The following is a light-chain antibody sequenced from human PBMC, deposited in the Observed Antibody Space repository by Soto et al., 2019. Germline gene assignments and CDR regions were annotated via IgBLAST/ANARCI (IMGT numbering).Light chain of an antibody. Sequence: DIQMTQSPSSLSASVGDRVTITCRASQSISSYLNWYQQKPGKAPKLLIYAASSLQSGVPSRFSGSGSGTDFTLSINSLQPEDFATYYCQQAYSFPITCGQGTRREIK. CDR2: AAS. J-gene: IGKJ5*01. CDR1: QSISSY. CDR3: QQAYSFPIT. V-gene: IGKV1-39*01.